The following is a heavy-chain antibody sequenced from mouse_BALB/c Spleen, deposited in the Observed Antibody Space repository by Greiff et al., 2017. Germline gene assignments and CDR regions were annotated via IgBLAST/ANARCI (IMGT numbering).Heavy chain of an antibody. CDR2: IYPGNSDT. Sequence: VQLQQSGTVLARPGASVKMSCKASGYTFTSYWMHWVKQRPGQGLEWIGAIYPGNSDTSYNQKFKGKAKLTAVTSTSTAYMELSSLTNEDSAVYYCTGDYYRYGMDYWGQGTSVTVSS. CDR3: TGDYYRYGMDY. D-gene: IGHD2-14*01. V-gene: IGHV1-5*01. CDR1: GYTFTSYW. J-gene: IGHJ4*01.